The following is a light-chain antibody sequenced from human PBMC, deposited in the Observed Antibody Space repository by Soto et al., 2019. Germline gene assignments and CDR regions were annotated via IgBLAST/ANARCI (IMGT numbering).Light chain of an antibody. CDR1: SSDVGGSNF. J-gene: IGLJ1*01. CDR3: AAWDDSLNGSYV. Sequence: QSVLTQPASVSDSPGQSITISCTGTSSDVGGSNFVSWYQQHPGKPPKLIIYDVANRPSGVPDRFSGSKSGTSASLAINGLQSEDEADYYCAAWDDSLNGSYVFGTGTKLTVL. CDR2: DVA. V-gene: IGLV2-14*03.